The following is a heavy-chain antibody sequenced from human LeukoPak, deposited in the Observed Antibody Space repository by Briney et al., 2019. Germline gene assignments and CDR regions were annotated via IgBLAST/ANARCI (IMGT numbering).Heavy chain of an antibody. D-gene: IGHD1-26*01. CDR1: GVSINSYY. J-gene: IGHJ4*02. CDR2: IYYSGST. Sequence: PSETLSLTCTVSGVSINSYYWSWIRQPPGKGLEWIGYIYYSGSTNYNPSLKSRVTISVDTSKNQFSLKLSSVTAADTAVYYCARIMGHFDFWGPGTLVTVSS. CDR3: ARIMGHFDF. V-gene: IGHV4-59*01.